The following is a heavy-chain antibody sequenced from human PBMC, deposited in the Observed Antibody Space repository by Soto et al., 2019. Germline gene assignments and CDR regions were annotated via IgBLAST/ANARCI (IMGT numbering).Heavy chain of an antibody. CDR1: GFTFSSYA. CDR2: ISGSGGST. D-gene: IGHD6-13*01. J-gene: IGHJ4*02. Sequence: GGSLRLSCAASGFTFSSYAMSWVRQAPGKGLEWVSAISGSGGSTYYADSVKGRFTISRDNSKNTLYLQMNSLRAEDTAVYYCAKGQVGSWSLYYFDYWGQGTLVTVSS. V-gene: IGHV3-23*01. CDR3: AKGQVGSWSLYYFDY.